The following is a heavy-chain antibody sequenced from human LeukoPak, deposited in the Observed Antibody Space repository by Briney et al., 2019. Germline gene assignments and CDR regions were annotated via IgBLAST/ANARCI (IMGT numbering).Heavy chain of an antibody. CDR3: ARDGSDYYGSGSPPLDY. CDR1: GYTFTSYG. V-gene: IGHV1-18*01. Sequence: ASVKVSCKASGYTFTSYGISWVRHAPGQGIEWMGWISAYNGNTNYAQKLQGRVTMTTDTSTSTAYMELRSLRSDDTAVYYCARDGSDYYGSGSPPLDYWGQGTLVTVSS. J-gene: IGHJ4*02. CDR2: ISAYNGNT. D-gene: IGHD3-10*01.